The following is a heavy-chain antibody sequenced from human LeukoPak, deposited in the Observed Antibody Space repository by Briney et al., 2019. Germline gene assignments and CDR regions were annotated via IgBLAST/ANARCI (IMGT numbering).Heavy chain of an antibody. J-gene: IGHJ4*02. Sequence: ASVKVSCKASGGTFSSYAISWVRQAPGQGLEWMGRIIPILGIANYAQKFQGRVTITADKSTSTAYMELSSLRSEDTAVYYCARDPVGYYDSSGYSRLIPAYFDYWGQGTLVTVSS. CDR2: IIPILGIA. D-gene: IGHD3-22*01. CDR1: GGTFSSYA. V-gene: IGHV1-69*04. CDR3: ARDPVGYYDSSGYSRLIPAYFDY.